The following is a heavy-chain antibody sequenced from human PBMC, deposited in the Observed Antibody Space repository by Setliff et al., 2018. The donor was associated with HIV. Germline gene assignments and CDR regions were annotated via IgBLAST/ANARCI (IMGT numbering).Heavy chain of an antibody. V-gene: IGHV3-7*03. CDR1: RFTFSNYW. J-gene: IGHJ4*02. Sequence: PGGSLRLSCAASRFTFSNYWMNWVRQAPGKGLEWVANIKEDGSEKNYVDSVKGRFTISRDNAKNSLFLQMNSLRVEDTAVYYCARGHYSSSSGWGQGTLVTVSS. CDR3: ARGHYSSSSG. D-gene: IGHD6-6*01. CDR2: IKEDGSEK.